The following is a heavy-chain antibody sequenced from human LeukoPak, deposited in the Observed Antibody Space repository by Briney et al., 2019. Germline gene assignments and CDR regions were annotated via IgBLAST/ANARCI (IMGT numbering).Heavy chain of an antibody. J-gene: IGHJ4*02. D-gene: IGHD1-26*01. CDR2: IYYSGST. V-gene: IGHV4-39*01. Sequence: PSETLSLTCTVSGGSISSSSYYRGWIRQPPGKGLEWIGSIYYSGSTYYNPSLKSRVTISVDTSKNQFSLKLSSVTAADTAVYYCARWRTSGRGFDYWGQGTLVTVSS. CDR3: ARWRTSGRGFDY. CDR1: GGSISSSSYY.